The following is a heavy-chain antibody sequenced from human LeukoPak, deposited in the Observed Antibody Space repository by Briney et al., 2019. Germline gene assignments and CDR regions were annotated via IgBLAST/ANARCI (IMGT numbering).Heavy chain of an antibody. V-gene: IGHV4-4*09. Sequence: SETLSLTCTVSGGSISSYYWSWIRQPPGKGLEWIGYIYTSGSTNYNPSLKSRVTISVDTSKIQFSLKLSSVTAADTAVYYCASMVRGNFDYWGQGTLVTVSS. CDR1: GGSISSYY. D-gene: IGHD3-10*01. CDR2: IYTSGST. CDR3: ASMVRGNFDY. J-gene: IGHJ4*02.